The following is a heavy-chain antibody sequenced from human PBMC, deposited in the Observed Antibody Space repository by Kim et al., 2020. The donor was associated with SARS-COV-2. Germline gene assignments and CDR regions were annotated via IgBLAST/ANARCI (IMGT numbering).Heavy chain of an antibody. CDR3: AKGLWELRTSDYFDY. J-gene: IGHJ4*02. D-gene: IGHD1-26*01. Sequence: DPGKGRFTISSDNSKNTLYLQMNSLRAEDTAVYYCAKGLWELRTSDYFDYWGQGTLVTVSS. V-gene: IGHV3-23*01.